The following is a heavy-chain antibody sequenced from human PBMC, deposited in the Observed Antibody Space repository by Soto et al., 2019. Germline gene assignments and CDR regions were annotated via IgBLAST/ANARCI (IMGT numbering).Heavy chain of an antibody. CDR3: ARGEGIDVAGTLDH. CDR2: ISSTSTYI. Sequence: EVQLVESGGGLVKPGGSLRLSCAASGFTFSNYGFHWVRQAPGKGLEWVSSISSTSTYIYYADSVEGRFTISRDNAQNSLCLLINSLRAEDTAVYYCARGEGIDVAGTLDHWGQGALVTVSS. V-gene: IGHV3-21*01. J-gene: IGHJ4*02. CDR1: GFTFSNYG. D-gene: IGHD6-19*01.